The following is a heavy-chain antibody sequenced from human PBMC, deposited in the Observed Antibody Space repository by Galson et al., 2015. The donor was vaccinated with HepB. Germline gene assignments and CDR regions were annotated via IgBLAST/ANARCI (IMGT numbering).Heavy chain of an antibody. D-gene: IGHD3-10*01. CDR1: GFTFSSDS. J-gene: IGHJ4*02. CDR3: ARAPRGSGSFADY. V-gene: IGHV3-21*01. CDR2: INSNSRYI. Sequence: SLRLSCAASGFTFSSDSMTWVRQAPGQGLEWVSYINSNSRYIYYTDSMKGRFAISRDNAKNSLYLQMNSLRVEDTAVYYCARAPRGSGSFADYWGQGTLVTVPS.